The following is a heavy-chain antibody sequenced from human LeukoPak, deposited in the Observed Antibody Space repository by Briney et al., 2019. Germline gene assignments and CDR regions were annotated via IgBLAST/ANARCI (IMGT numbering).Heavy chain of an antibody. CDR3: ARVAKFGYCTGGSCYGSGNYFDY. D-gene: IGHD2-15*01. V-gene: IGHV4-61*01. J-gene: IGHJ4*02. CDR1: GGSVSSGSYY. Sequence: SETLSLTCTVSGGSVSSGSYYWRWIRQPPGGGLECIGYIYYTGSTNYTPSLKSRVTISVDKSKNQFSLKLSSVTAADTAVYYCARVAKFGYCTGGSCYGSGNYFDYWGQGTLVTVSS. CDR2: IYYTGST.